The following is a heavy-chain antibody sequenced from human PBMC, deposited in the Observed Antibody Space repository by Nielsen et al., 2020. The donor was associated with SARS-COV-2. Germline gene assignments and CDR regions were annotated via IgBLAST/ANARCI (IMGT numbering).Heavy chain of an antibody. V-gene: IGHV3-49*03. Sequence: GESLKISCTASGFTFGDYAMSWFRQAPGKGLEWVGFIRSKAYGGTTEYAASVKGRFTISRDDSKSIAYLQMNSLKTEDTAVYYCTRVFFGYCSSTSRPHFDYWGQGTLVTVSS. CDR3: TRVFFGYCSSTSRPHFDY. CDR2: IRSKAYGGTT. D-gene: IGHD2-2*03. J-gene: IGHJ4*02. CDR1: GFTFGDYA.